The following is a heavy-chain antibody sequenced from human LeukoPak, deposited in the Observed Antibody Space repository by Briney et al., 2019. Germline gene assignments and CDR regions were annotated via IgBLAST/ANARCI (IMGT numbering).Heavy chain of an antibody. V-gene: IGHV1-18*01. CDR1: GYTFTSDG. J-gene: IGHJ4*02. CDR3: ARDFTTVLLDY. CDR2: ISAYNGNT. D-gene: IGHD4-17*01. Sequence: ASVKVSCKASGYTFTSDGISCVRQAPGQGLEWMGWISAYNGNTNYAQKLQGRVTMTTDTSTSTAYMELRSLGSDDTAVYYCARDFTTVLLDYRGQGTLVTVSS.